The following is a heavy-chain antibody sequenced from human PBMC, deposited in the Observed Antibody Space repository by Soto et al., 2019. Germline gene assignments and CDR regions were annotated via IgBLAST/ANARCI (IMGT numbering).Heavy chain of an antibody. CDR3: ARWGYSGYDCRGYYYYYMDV. V-gene: IGHV3-21*01. Sequence: EVQLVESGGGLVKPGGSLRLSCAASGFTFSSYSMNWVRQAPGKGLEWVSSISSSSSYIYYADSVKGRFTISRDNAKNSLYLQMIRLRAEDTAVYYGARWGYSGYDCRGYYYYYMDVWGKGTTVTVSS. J-gene: IGHJ6*03. CDR1: GFTFSSYS. CDR2: ISSSSSYI. D-gene: IGHD5-12*01.